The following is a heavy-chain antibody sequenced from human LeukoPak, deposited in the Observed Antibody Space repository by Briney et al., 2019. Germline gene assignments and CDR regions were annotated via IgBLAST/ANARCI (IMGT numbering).Heavy chain of an antibody. J-gene: IGHJ4*02. CDR3: ARGPTYCSSISCLQGE. CDR1: GGSISSGSYY. V-gene: IGHV4-61*02. Sequence: SSETLSLTCTVSGGSISSGSYYWSWIRQPAGKGLEWIGRIYTSGSTNYNPSLKSRVTISVDTSKNQFSLKLSSVTAADTAVYYCARGPTYCSSISCLQGEWGQGTLVTVSS. D-gene: IGHD2-2*01. CDR2: IYTSGST.